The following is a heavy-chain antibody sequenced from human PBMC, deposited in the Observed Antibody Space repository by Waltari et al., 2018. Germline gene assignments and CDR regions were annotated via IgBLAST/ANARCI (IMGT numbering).Heavy chain of an antibody. J-gene: IGHJ4*02. V-gene: IGHV3-66*02. Sequence: DVQLVESGGDFAHPGGSLRPSCAVSGVTVSTTHRSWGRQAPGKGQEWVSIICPAGSTFDADSVVGRFTISRDISQNTLHLQMRNLRPEDTAIYYCATARDEDTAMVFFDHWGQGTQVSVSS. CDR3: ATARDEDTAMVFFDH. CDR2: ICPAGST. CDR1: GVTVSTTH. D-gene: IGHD5-18*01.